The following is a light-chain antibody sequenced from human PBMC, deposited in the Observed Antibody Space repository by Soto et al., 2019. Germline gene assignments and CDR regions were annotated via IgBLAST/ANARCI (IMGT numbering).Light chain of an antibody. CDR2: GAS. Sequence: EIGMTQSPATLSVSPGDRATLSCRASQSVNINLAWYQQKPGQAPRLLIYGASTRATGIPASFSGSGSGTEFTLTISSLQSEDFAVYYCQQYNNWPRTFGQGTQVEIK. V-gene: IGKV3-15*01. J-gene: IGKJ1*01. CDR1: QSVNIN. CDR3: QQYNNWPRT.